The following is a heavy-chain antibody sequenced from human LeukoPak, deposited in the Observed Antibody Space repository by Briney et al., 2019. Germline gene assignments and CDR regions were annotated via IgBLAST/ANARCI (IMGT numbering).Heavy chain of an antibody. Sequence: PSETLSLTCTVSGGSISSYYWSWIRQPPGKGLEWIGYIYYSGSTNYNPSLKSRVTISVDTSNNQFPLRLYSVTAADTAVYYCARESYYYDSSGRRHYYFDSWGQGTLVTVSS. CDR3: ARESYYYDSSGRRHYYFDS. V-gene: IGHV4-59*12. CDR1: GGSISSYY. J-gene: IGHJ4*02. CDR2: IYYSGST. D-gene: IGHD3-22*01.